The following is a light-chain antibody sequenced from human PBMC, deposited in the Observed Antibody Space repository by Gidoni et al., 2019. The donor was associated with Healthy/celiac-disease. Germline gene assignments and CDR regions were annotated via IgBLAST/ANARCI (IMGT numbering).Light chain of an antibody. CDR1: QSVSSN. CDR2: GAS. V-gene: IGKV3-15*01. Sequence: QSVSSNLAWYQQKPGQAPRLLIYGASTRATGIPARFSGSGSGTEFTLTISSLQSEDFAVYYCQQYNNWPPWTFGQGTKVEIK. J-gene: IGKJ1*01. CDR3: QQYNNWPPWT.